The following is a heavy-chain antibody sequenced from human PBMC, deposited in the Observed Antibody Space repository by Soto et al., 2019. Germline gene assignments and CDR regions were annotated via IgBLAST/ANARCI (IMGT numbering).Heavy chain of an antibody. D-gene: IGHD2-15*01. Sequence: SVKVSCKASGSAFSDYAFSWVRQAPGQGLEWLGGIMPIFRAPDYAQKFQGRVTITADEFTRTAYMEMNSLRSEDTAVYYCASWLKGPDIGNYYYGMDVWGQGTTVTVSS. V-gene: IGHV1-69*13. J-gene: IGHJ6*02. CDR3: ASWLKGPDIGNYYYGMDV. CDR2: IMPIFRAP. CDR1: GSAFSDYA.